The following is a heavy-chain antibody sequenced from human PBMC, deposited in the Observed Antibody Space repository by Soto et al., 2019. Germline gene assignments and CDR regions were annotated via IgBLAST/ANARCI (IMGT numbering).Heavy chain of an antibody. Sequence: EVQLVESGGGLVKPGGSLRLSCAASGFTFSNVWMNWVRQAPGTGLEWVGRIKSKTDGGTTDYAAPVKGRFTISRDDSKDTLYLQRNRRKPEDSAVSYCTPLALKYSSGWYEFSDWGQGTLVTVSS. D-gene: IGHD6-19*01. CDR3: TPLALKYSSGWYEFSD. V-gene: IGHV3-15*07. J-gene: IGHJ4*02. CDR1: GFTFSNVW. CDR2: IKSKTDGGTT.